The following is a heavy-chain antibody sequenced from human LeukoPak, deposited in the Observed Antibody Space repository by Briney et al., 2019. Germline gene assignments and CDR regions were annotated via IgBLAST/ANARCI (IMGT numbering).Heavy chain of an antibody. CDR3: AKGAYDYIEIAYFDY. V-gene: IGHV3-23*01. Sequence: GGSLRLSCVASGFSIDNFAMNWVRQAPGKGLEWVSLIIGSSGSTFYADSVKGRFTISRDKSKNTLYLQMNSLRAEDTAVYYCAKGAYDYIEIAYFDYWGQGSLVTVSS. CDR1: GFSIDNFA. J-gene: IGHJ4*02. D-gene: IGHD5-12*01. CDR2: IIGSSGST.